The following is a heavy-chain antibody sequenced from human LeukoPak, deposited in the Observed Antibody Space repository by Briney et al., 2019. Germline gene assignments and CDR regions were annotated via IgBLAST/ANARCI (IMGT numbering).Heavy chain of an antibody. Sequence: SSETLSLTCSVSGASISSSYWSWIRQPPGKGLEWIGYIYYSGSTNYNPSLKSRVTISVDTSKNQFSLKLSSVTAADTAVYYCAREPYYYDSSGTYRGGAFDIWGQGTMVTVSS. V-gene: IGHV4-59*01. D-gene: IGHD3-22*01. J-gene: IGHJ3*02. CDR2: IYYSGST. CDR1: GASISSSY. CDR3: AREPYYYDSSGTYRGGAFDI.